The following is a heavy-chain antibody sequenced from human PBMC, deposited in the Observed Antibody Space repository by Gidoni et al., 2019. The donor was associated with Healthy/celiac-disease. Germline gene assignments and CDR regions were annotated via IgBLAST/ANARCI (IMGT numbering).Heavy chain of an antibody. V-gene: IGHV3-30*18. CDR1: GFTFSSYG. Sequence: QVQLVESGGGVVQPGRSLRLSCAASGFTFSSYGMHWVRQAPGKGLEWVAVISYDGSNKYYADSVKGRFTISRDNSKNTLYLQMNSLRAEDTAVYYCAKDPSLLGASSLFDYWGQGTLVTVSS. D-gene: IGHD1-26*01. CDR3: AKDPSLLGASSLFDY. J-gene: IGHJ4*02. CDR2: ISYDGSNK.